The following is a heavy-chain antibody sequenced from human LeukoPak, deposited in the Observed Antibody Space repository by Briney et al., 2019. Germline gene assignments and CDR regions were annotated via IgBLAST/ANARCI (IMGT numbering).Heavy chain of an antibody. CDR3: ASIIRSFNYMDV. J-gene: IGHJ6*03. V-gene: IGHV4-39*07. Sequence: PSETLSLTCTVSGGSISSSSYYWGWIRQPPGKGLEWIGSIYYSGSTYYNPSLKSRVTISVDTSKNQFSLKLSSVTAADTAVYYCASIIRSFNYMDVWGKGTTVTVSS. D-gene: IGHD3-3*01. CDR1: GGSISSSSYY. CDR2: IYYSGST.